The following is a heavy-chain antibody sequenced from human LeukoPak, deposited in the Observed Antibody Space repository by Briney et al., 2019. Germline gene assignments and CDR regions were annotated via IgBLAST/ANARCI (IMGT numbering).Heavy chain of an antibody. D-gene: IGHD1-26*01. Sequence: GRSLRLSCAASGFTFSSYGMHWVRQAPGKGLEWVAVIWYDGSNKYYADSVKGRFIISRDNSKNTLYLQMNSLRADDTAVYYCAEDPREVGATTGFDYWGQGTLVTVSS. CDR1: GFTFSSYG. J-gene: IGHJ4*02. V-gene: IGHV3-33*06. CDR2: IWYDGSNK. CDR3: AEDPREVGATTGFDY.